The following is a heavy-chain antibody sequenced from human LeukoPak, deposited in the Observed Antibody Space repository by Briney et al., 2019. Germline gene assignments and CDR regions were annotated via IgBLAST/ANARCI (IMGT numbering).Heavy chain of an antibody. V-gene: IGHV3-53*01. J-gene: IGHJ4*02. CDR1: GFTISTNY. CDR3: ARAPFYYDSSGYPYFDG. D-gene: IGHD3-22*01. CDR2: MYTGGST. Sequence: PGGSLRLSCAASGFTISTNYMSWVRQAPEKGLEWVSLMYTGGSTYYADSVKGRFTISRDNSKNTLYLQMNSLRAEDTALYYCARAPFYYDSSGYPYFDGWGQGTLVTVSS.